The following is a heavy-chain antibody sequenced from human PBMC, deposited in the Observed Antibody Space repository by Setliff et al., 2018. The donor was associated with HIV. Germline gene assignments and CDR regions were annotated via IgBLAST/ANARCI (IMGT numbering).Heavy chain of an antibody. CDR1: GASMTSHY. CDR2: IYSTGST. J-gene: IGHJ4*02. V-gene: IGHV4-59*11. Sequence: PSETLSLTCTVSGASMTSHYWSWIRQSPGRELEWIGYIYSTGSTNYNPSLQSRVSISMDASKNKFSLKVKSVTSSDTAVYYCAKGAGFYGDYTFDYWGQGNLVTVSS. D-gene: IGHD4-17*01. CDR3: AKGAGFYGDYTFDY.